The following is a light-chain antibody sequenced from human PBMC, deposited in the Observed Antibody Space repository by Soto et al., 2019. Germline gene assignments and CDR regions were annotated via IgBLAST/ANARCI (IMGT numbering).Light chain of an antibody. J-gene: IGKJ4*01. CDR3: QQYNNWPPLT. Sequence: EIVMTQSPATLSVSPGERATLSCRASQSVSSNLAWYQQKPGQAPRLLIYGASTRATGIPARFSGSGSGTEFTLTICSLQSEDFAVYYCQQYNNWPPLTFGGGNKVEIK. CDR1: QSVSSN. CDR2: GAS. V-gene: IGKV3-15*01.